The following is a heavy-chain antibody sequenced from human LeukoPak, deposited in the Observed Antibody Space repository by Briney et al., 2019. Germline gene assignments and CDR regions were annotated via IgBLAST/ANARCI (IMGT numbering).Heavy chain of an antibody. CDR2: IYSGGST. CDR1: GFTVSNNY. D-gene: IGHD3-3*01. V-gene: IGHV3-53*01. Sequence: PGGSLRLSCAASGFTVSNNYMSWVRQAPGKGLEWVPVIYSGGSTYYADSVKGRFTISRDNSKNTLYLQMNSLRAEDTAVYYCARDWSHRCFDYWGQGTLVTVSS. CDR3: ARDWSHRCFDY. J-gene: IGHJ4*02.